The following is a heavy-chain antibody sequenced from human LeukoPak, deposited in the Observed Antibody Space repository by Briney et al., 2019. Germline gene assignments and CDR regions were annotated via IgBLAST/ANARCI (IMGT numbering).Heavy chain of an antibody. CDR2: VSDSGTA. CDR3: ARVSWFPGTSYYYMDV. J-gene: IGHJ6*03. D-gene: IGHD1-1*01. Sequence: SETLSLTCTVSGGSISSYYWSWIRQPPGKGLEWFGYVSDSGTANYNPSLKSRVTISVDTSKIQFSLKLSSVTAADTAVYYCARVSWFPGTSYYYMDVWGKGTTVTVSS. V-gene: IGHV4-59*01. CDR1: GGSISSYY.